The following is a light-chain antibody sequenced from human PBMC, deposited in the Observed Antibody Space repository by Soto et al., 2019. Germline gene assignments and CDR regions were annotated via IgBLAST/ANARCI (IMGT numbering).Light chain of an antibody. J-gene: IGKJ5*01. CDR2: AAS. CDR3: QQSYSTPIT. CDR1: RSISSY. V-gene: IGKV1-39*01. Sequence: DIQMTQSPSSLSASVGDRVTITCRASRSISSYLNWYQQEPGKAPKFLIYAASSLQSGVPTRFSGSGSGTDFTLTISSLLPEDFATYYCQQSYSTPITFGQGTRLEIK.